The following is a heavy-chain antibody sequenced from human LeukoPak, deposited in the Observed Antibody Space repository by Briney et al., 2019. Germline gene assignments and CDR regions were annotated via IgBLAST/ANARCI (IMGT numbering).Heavy chain of an antibody. CDR2: ISTSSLYI. Sequence: MPGGSLRLSCAASGFTFSRYNMNWVRQAPGKGLEWVSSISTSSLYIYYADSVKGRFTISRDNAKNSLYLQMNSLRAEDTAVYYCAKDLRITIFGVVYYFDYWGQGTLVTVSS. CDR3: AKDLRITIFGVVYYFDY. CDR1: GFTFSRYN. J-gene: IGHJ4*02. V-gene: IGHV3-21*04. D-gene: IGHD3-3*01.